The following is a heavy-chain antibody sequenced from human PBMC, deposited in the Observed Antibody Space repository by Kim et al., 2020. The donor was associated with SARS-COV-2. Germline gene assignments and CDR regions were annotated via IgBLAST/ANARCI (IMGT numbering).Heavy chain of an antibody. Sequence: SETLSLTCIVSGDSISSSSYHWGWILQPPVNLLYCIFTISYTSITYYNPSLKSRVTISVDTSKNQFSLKLSSVTAADTAVYYCGRRLTVAGGYFDLWGRGTLV. J-gene: IGHJ2*01. CDR1: GDSISSSSYH. V-gene: IGHV4-39*01. D-gene: IGHD6-19*01. CDR2: ISYTSIT. CDR3: GRRLTVAGGYFDL.